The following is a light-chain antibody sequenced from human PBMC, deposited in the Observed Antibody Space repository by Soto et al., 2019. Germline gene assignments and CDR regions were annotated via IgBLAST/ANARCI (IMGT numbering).Light chain of an antibody. J-gene: IGKJ2*01. CDR2: DAS. CDR1: QGITNC. V-gene: IGKV1-13*02. Sequence: AIQLTQSPSSLSASVGDTVTITCRASQGITNCLAWYQQTPGKPPKVLIYDASTLESGVPSRFSGSGSGTDFTLTISSLQPDDFGSYYCQQFIAYPHTFGPGTKLEIK. CDR3: QQFIAYPHT.